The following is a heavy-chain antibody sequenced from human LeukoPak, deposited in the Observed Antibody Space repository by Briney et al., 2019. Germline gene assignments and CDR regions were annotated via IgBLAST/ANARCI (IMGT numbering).Heavy chain of an antibody. Sequence: ASVKVSCKASGGTFSSYAISWVRQAPGQGLEWMGRIIPILGIANYAQKSQGRVTITADKSTSTAYMELSSMRSEDTAVYYCARDSGSYFVADYWGQGTLVTVSS. J-gene: IGHJ4*02. CDR1: GGTFSSYA. CDR3: ARDSGSYFVADY. V-gene: IGHV1-69*04. CDR2: IIPILGIA. D-gene: IGHD1-26*01.